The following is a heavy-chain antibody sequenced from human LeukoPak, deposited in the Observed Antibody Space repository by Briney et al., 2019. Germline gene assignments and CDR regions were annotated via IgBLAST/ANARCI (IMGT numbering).Heavy chain of an antibody. CDR3: AKDGGVISLAYYFDY. Sequence: GGSLRLSCAASGFTFDNYAMHWVRQAPGKGLEWVSGMSWNGGNIGYADSVKGRFTISRDNAKNSLYLQMNSLRAEDTALYYCAKDGGVISLAYYFDYWGQGTLVTVSS. CDR1: GFTFDNYA. V-gene: IGHV3-9*01. CDR2: MSWNGGNI. J-gene: IGHJ4*02. D-gene: IGHD3-10*01.